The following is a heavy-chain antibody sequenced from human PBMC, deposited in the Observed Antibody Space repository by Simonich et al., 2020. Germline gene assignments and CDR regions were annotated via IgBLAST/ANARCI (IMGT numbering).Heavy chain of an antibody. V-gene: IGHV4-39*01. Sequence: QLQLQESGPGLVKPSETLSLTCTVSGGSISSSSYYWGWIRQPPGKGLEWIGSIDYSGSTHYNPSLKSRVTISEDTSKNQFSLKLSSVTAADTAVYYCARHAGFAFDIWGQGTMVTVSS. CDR2: IDYSGST. J-gene: IGHJ3*02. D-gene: IGHD6-13*01. CDR3: ARHAGFAFDI. CDR1: GGSISSSSYY.